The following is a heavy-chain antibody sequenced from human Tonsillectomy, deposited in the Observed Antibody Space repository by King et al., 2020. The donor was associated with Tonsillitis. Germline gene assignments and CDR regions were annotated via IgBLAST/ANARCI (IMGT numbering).Heavy chain of an antibody. J-gene: IGHJ6*04. V-gene: IGHV4-59*01. Sequence: QLQESGPGLVKPSETLSLTCTVSGGSIRSYYWSWIRQPPGKGLEWMGYINYSGSTNYNPSLKSRVTMSVDTSKSQFSLKLTSVTAADTAVYYCARASFGYDNDVWGKGTTVTVSS. CDR1: GGSIRSYY. CDR3: ARASFGYDNDV. D-gene: IGHD3-10*01. CDR2: INYSGST.